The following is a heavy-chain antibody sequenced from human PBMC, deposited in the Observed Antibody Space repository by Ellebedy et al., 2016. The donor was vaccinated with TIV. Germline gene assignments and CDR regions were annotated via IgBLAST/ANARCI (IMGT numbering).Heavy chain of an antibody. CDR2: VAERDGRT. CDR3: TKRADNWGFFDF. D-gene: IGHD1-1*01. J-gene: IGHJ4*01. V-gene: IGHV3-23*01. CDR1: GFTFSDYV. Sequence: GESLKISCAASGFTFSDYVMDWVRQVPGKGLEWVSAVAERDGRTFYADSVKGRFSISRDNFQNTLFLHLHSLAAGDTAIYYCTKRADNWGFFDFWGHGTLVTVSS.